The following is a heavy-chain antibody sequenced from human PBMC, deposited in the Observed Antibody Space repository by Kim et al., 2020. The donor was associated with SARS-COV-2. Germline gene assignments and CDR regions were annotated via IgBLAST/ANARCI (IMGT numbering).Heavy chain of an antibody. CDR1: GFTVSSNY. Sequence: GGSLRLSCAASGFTVSSNYMTWVRQAPGKGLEWVSLIYSGGSTYYADSVKGRFTISRDNSNNTLYLQLDSLRAEDTAVYYCARAGKYGSGGYPPLLDYWG. CDR3: ARAGKYGSGGYPPLLDY. V-gene: IGHV3-53*01. CDR2: IYSGGST. D-gene: IGHD3-10*01. J-gene: IGHJ4*01.